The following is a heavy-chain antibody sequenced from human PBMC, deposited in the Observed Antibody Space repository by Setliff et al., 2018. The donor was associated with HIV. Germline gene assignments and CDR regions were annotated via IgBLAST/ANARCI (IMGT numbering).Heavy chain of an antibody. CDR1: GYTFTSYD. V-gene: IGHV1-8*03. J-gene: IGHJ4*02. CDR2: MNPNSGNT. D-gene: IGHD5-12*01. Sequence: GASVKVSCKASGYTFTSYDIHWLRQATGQGLEWMGWMNPNSGNTGYAQKFQGRVTITRKTSISTAFMGLSSLRSEDTAVYYCARGYSGYDSYYFDYWGQGTLVTVSS. CDR3: ARGYSGYDSYYFDY.